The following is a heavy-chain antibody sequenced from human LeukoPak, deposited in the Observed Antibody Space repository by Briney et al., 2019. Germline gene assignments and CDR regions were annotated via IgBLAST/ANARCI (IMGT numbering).Heavy chain of an antibody. CDR2: IYYSGTT. CDR3: AREGTSGTHLNWFDP. D-gene: IGHD1-1*01. Sequence: PSETLSLTCTVSGGSVRSGSYYWSWIRQPPGKGLEWIGYIYYSGTTNYNPSLKSRLTISVNTSKNQFSLKLSSVTAADTAVYYCAREGTSGTHLNWFDPWGQGTLVTVSS. J-gene: IGHJ5*02. CDR1: GGSVRSGSYY. V-gene: IGHV4-61*01.